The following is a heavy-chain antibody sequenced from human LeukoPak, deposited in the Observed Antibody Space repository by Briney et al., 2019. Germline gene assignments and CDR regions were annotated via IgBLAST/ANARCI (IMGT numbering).Heavy chain of an antibody. D-gene: IGHD5-18*01. Sequence: SETLSLTCTVSGGSISSYYWSWIRQPAGKGLEWIGRIYSSGSTNYNPSLKSRVTMSVDTSKNQFSLKMSSVTAADTAVYYCAREILGTAMVSYYYYYMDVWGKGTTVTISS. CDR2: IYSSGST. CDR1: GGSISSYY. CDR3: AREILGTAMVSYYYYYMDV. J-gene: IGHJ6*03. V-gene: IGHV4-4*07.